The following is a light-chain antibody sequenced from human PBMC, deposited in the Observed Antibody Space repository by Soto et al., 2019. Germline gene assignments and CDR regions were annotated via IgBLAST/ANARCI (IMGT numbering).Light chain of an antibody. CDR1: SSDVGSYNL. J-gene: IGLJ2*01. V-gene: IGLV2-23*02. Sequence: QSALTQPASVSGSPGQSITISCTGTSSDVGSYNLVSWYQQHPGKAPKLMIYEVSERPSGVSNRFSGSKSGNTASLTISGLQAEDEADYYCCSYAGSSTFVVFGGGTKLTGL. CDR3: CSYAGSSTFVV. CDR2: EVS.